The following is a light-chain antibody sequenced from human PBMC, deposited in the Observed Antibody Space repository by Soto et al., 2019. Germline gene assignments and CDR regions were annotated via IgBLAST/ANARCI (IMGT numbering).Light chain of an antibody. J-gene: IGKJ2*01. Sequence: EIVLTQSPGTLSLSPGERATLSCRASQSVNSYSLAWYQQKPGQPPRLLIYGASTRATGITDRFSGSGSGTDFTLTISRLEPEDFAVYYCQHYGSQYIFGQGTKLEIK. CDR3: QHYGSQYI. CDR2: GAS. CDR1: QSVNSYS. V-gene: IGKV3-20*01.